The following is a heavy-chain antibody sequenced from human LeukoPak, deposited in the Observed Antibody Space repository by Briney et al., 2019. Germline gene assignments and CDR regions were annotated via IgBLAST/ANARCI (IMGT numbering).Heavy chain of an antibody. Sequence: GGSLRLSCAASGFTFSSYGMHWVRQAPGKGLEWAAVISYDGSNKYYADSVKGRFTISRDNSKNTLYLQMNSLRAEDTAVYYCAKDSYYDILTGYPDYWGQGTLVTVSS. CDR3: AKDSYYDILTGYPDY. V-gene: IGHV3-30*18. CDR1: GFTFSSYG. CDR2: ISYDGSNK. D-gene: IGHD3-9*01. J-gene: IGHJ4*02.